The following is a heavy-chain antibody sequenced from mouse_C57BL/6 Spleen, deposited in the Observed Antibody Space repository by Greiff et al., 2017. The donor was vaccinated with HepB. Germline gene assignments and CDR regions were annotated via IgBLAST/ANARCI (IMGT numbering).Heavy chain of an antibody. CDR1: GFSFNTYA. D-gene: IGHD2-3*01. V-gene: IGHV10-1*01. CDR3: VRDSRYDGFTGFAY. CDR2: IRSKSNNYAT. J-gene: IGHJ3*01. Sequence: EVQLVESGGGLVQPKGSLKLSCAASGFSFNTYAMNWVRQAPGKGLEWVARIRSKSNNYATYYADSVKDRFTISRDDSESMLYLQMNNLKTEDTAMYYCVRDSRYDGFTGFAYWGQGTLVTVSA.